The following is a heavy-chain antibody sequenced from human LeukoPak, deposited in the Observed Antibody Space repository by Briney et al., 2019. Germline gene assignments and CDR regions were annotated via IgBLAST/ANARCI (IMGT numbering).Heavy chain of an antibody. CDR3: AKVGNTGFLQDY. V-gene: IGHV3-30*07. D-gene: IGHD3-3*01. Sequence: PGGSLRLSCAASGFTFSSYAMHWVRQAPGKGLEWVAVISYDGSNKYYADSVKGRFTISRDNSKNTLYLQMNSLRAEDTAVYYCAKVGNTGFLQDYWGQGTLVTVSS. CDR1: GFTFSSYA. CDR2: ISYDGSNK. J-gene: IGHJ4*02.